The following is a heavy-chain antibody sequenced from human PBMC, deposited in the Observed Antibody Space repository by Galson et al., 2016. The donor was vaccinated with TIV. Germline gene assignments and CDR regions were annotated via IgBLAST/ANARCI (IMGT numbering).Heavy chain of an antibody. J-gene: IGHJ5*02. D-gene: IGHD1-7*01. CDR2: IKNKIDGGTT. V-gene: IGHV3-15*01. CDR3: ATWDYHDNWFHP. CDR1: GFTFSNVW. Sequence: SLRLSCAASGFTFSNVWMNWFRQAPGMGLEWVGRIKNKIDGGTTDYGAPVKGRFTISRDDSKSTVYLQMNSLNSENTGVYYCATWDYHDNWFHPWGQGTLVTGSS.